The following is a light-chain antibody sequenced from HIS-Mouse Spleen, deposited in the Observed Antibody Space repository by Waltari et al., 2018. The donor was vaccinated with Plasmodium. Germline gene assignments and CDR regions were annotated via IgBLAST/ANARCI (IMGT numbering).Light chain of an antibody. CDR2: GAS. CDR3: QQYGSSPRVFT. J-gene: IGKJ3*01. Sequence: EIVLTQSPGTLSLSPGDRATLSCRSSQSVSSSYLAWYQQKPGQAPRLLIYGASGMATGIPDRFSGSGSGTDFTLTISRLEPEDFEVYYCQQYGSSPRVFTFGPGTKVDIK. V-gene: IGKV3-20*01. CDR1: QSVSSSY.